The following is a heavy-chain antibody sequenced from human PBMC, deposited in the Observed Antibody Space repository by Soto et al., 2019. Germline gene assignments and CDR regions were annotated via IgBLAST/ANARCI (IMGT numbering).Heavy chain of an antibody. J-gene: IGHJ3*02. D-gene: IGHD3-3*01. CDR3: ARAYITIFGVAIDAFDI. Sequence: PSETLSLTCAVYGGSFSGYYWSWIRQPPGKGLEWIGEINHSGSTNYNPSLKSRVTISVDTSKNQFSLKLSSVTAADTAVYYCARAYITIFGVAIDAFDIWGQGTMVTVSS. CDR1: GGSFSGYY. CDR2: INHSGST. V-gene: IGHV4-34*01.